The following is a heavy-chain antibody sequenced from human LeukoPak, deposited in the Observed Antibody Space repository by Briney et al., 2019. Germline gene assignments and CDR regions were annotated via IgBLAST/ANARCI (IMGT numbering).Heavy chain of an antibody. CDR3: ARHRTSSAYYNYFDY. J-gene: IGHJ4*02. Sequence: PSETLSLTCAVSGYSISSGYYWGWIRQPPGKGLEWVGSIYQSGSTYYTPSLVSRVTISVDTSKNQFSLKLNSVTAADTAVYYCARHRTSSAYYNYFDYWGQGTLVTVSS. CDR1: GYSISSGYY. D-gene: IGHD3-22*01. CDR2: IYQSGST. V-gene: IGHV4-38-2*01.